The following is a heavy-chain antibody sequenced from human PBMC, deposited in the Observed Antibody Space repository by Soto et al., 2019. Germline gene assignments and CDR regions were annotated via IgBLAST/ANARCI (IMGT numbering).Heavy chain of an antibody. CDR2: ISGSGTNT. Sequence: EVQLLQSGGGLVQPGGSLRLSCAASGFTFSSYAMNWVRQAPGKGLEWVSTISGSGTNTYHADSVEGRFTISRDNSRNTLYLHMNSLRAEDTAIYYCAKKVLRETTEDYWGHVAEAVDSWGRGTLVTVFS. D-gene: IGHD6-19*01. V-gene: IGHV3-23*01. CDR1: GFTFSSYA. CDR3: AKKVLRETTEDYWGHVAEAVDS. J-gene: IGHJ4*02.